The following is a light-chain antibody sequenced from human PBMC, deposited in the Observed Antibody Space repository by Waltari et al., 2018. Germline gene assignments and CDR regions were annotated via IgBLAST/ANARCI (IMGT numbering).Light chain of an antibody. CDR1: QSIGSH. CDR2: GAS. V-gene: IGKV3-15*01. CDR3: QQRHSYPIT. J-gene: IGKJ5*01. Sequence: EIVMTQSPATLSVSPGERATLSCRASQSIGSHLAWYQQTPGQGPRLLIYGASTRATGIPARFSGRGSGTEFTLTISSLQSEDFATYYCQQRHSYPITFGQGTRLDIK.